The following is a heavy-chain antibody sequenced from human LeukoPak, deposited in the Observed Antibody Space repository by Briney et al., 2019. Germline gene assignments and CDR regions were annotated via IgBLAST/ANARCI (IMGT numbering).Heavy chain of an antibody. CDR3: ATTGYNLLYYFDY. J-gene: IGHJ4*02. V-gene: IGHV3-23*01. Sequence: GGSLRLSCAASGFTFSSYAMSWVRQAPGKGLEWVSGISGTSGSTDYTDSVKGRFTISGDNSKNTLYLQMNSLRAEDTAVYYCATTGYNLLYYFDYWGQGTLVTVSS. D-gene: IGHD5-24*01. CDR1: GFTFSSYA. CDR2: ISGTSGST.